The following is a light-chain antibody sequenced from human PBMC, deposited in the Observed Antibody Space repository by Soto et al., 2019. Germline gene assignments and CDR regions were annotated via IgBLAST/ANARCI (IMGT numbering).Light chain of an antibody. CDR3: QQRSNWPRGIT. Sequence: EIVLTQSPATLSLSPGERDTHSCRASQSVSSYLAWYQQKPGQAPRLLIYDASNRATGIPARFSGSGSGTDFTLTISSLEPEDFAVYYCQQRSNWPRGITFGQGTRLEIK. CDR2: DAS. V-gene: IGKV3-11*01. J-gene: IGKJ5*01. CDR1: QSVSSY.